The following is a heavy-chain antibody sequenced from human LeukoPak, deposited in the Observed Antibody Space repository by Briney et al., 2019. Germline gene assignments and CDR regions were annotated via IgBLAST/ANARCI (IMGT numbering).Heavy chain of an antibody. Sequence: ASVKVSCKASGYTFIGYYMHWVRQAPGQGLEWMGWINPNSGGTNYAQKFQGRVTMTRDTSISTAYMELSRLRSDDTAVYYCASGTMVRGVIYGMDVWGQGTTVTVSS. V-gene: IGHV1-2*02. J-gene: IGHJ6*02. CDR2: INPNSGGT. CDR1: GYTFIGYY. CDR3: ASGTMVRGVIYGMDV. D-gene: IGHD3-10*01.